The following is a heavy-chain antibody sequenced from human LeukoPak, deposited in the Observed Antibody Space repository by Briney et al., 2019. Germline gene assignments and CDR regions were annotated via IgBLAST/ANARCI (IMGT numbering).Heavy chain of an antibody. CDR3: ARVLIGSSWYGV. Sequence: ASVKVSCKASGYTFTSYAMHWVRQAPGQRLEWMEWINAGNGNTKYSLKFQGRVTITRDTSASTAYMELSSLRSEDTAVYYCARVLIGSSWYGVWGQGTLVTVSS. CDR2: INAGNGNT. CDR1: GYTFTSYA. V-gene: IGHV1-3*01. J-gene: IGHJ4*02. D-gene: IGHD6-13*01.